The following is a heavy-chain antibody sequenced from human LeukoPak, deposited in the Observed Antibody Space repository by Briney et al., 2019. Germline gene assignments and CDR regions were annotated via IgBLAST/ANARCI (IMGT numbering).Heavy chain of an antibody. D-gene: IGHD1-1*01. CDR1: CLSINAYH. V-gene: IGHV4-59*08. Sequence: PSDPLSLTYSLSCLSINAYHWIYTRHPPGRTLEWIGYLYYSENTSHHPSLKSRVTISVHTSKTHFPLNLTSVTSAHTPVYYCARPSCTRSACWNLFDYWGQGTLVTVSS. CDR2: LYYSENT. CDR3: ARPSCTRSACWNLFDY. J-gene: IGHJ4*02.